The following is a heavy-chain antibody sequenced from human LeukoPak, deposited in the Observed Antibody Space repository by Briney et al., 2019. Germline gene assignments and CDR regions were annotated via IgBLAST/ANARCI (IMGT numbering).Heavy chain of an antibody. J-gene: IGHJ4*02. CDR1: GFTFSSYG. Sequence: PGRSLRLSCAASGFTFSSYGMHWVRQAPGKGLEWVAVIWYDGSNKYYADSVKGRFTISRDNSKNTLYLQMNSLRAEDTAVYYCARVLYCSSTSCYYYFDYWGQGTLVTVSS. D-gene: IGHD2-2*01. CDR3: ARVLYCSSTSCYYYFDY. CDR2: IWYDGSNK. V-gene: IGHV3-33*01.